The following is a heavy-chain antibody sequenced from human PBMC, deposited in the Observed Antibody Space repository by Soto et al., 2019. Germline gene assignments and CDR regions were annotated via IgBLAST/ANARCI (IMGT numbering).Heavy chain of an antibody. CDR2: IYYSGST. V-gene: IGHV4-59*01. J-gene: IGHJ4*02. D-gene: IGHD6-13*01. CDR3: AREPASGSSSWYLDY. Sequence: SETLSLTCTVSGGSISSYYWSWIRQPPGKGLEWIGYIYYSGSTNYNPSLKSRVTISVDTSKNQFSLKLSSVTAADTAVYYCAREPASGSSSWYLDYWGQGTLVTVSS. CDR1: GGSISSYY.